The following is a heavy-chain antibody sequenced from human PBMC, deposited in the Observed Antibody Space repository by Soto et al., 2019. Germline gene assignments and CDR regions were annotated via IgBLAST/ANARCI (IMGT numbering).Heavy chain of an antibody. CDR3: ARVAGAAVFYYYHGMDV. J-gene: IGHJ6*02. CDR1: GGSISSYY. V-gene: IGHV4-59*01. CDR2: IYYSGST. Sequence: SETLSLTCTVSGGSISSYYWSWIRQPPGKGLEWIGYIYYSGSTNYNPSLKSRVTISVDTSKNQFSLKLSSVTAADTAVYYCARVAGAAVFYYYHGMDVWGQGTTVTVSS. D-gene: IGHD6-13*01.